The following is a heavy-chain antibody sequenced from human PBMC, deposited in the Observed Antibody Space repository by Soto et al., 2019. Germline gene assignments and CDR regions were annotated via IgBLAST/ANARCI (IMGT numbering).Heavy chain of an antibody. D-gene: IGHD1-26*01. V-gene: IGHV3-73*02. CDR1: GFTLSGSA. Sequence: EVQLVESGGGLVQPGESLKLSCAASGFTLSGSAVHWVRQASGKGLEWVGRIRSKTHSYATEYIASVKGRFTMSRDDSNNTADLPMNGLKADDTAVYYCTRSGGSYSGGYWGQGTLVTVSS. J-gene: IGHJ4*02. CDR3: TRSGGSYSGGY. CDR2: IRSKTHSYAT.